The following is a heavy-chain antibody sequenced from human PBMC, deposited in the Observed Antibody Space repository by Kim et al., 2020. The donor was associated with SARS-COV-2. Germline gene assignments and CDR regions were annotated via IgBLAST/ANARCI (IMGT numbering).Heavy chain of an antibody. Sequence: TNYAQKIQGRVTMTRDTSISTAYMELSRLRSDDTAVFYCAAGNFIPGTLYWGQGTLVTVSS. V-gene: IGHV1-2*02. CDR2: T. CDR3: AAGNFIPGTLY. D-gene: IGHD1-20*01. J-gene: IGHJ4*02.